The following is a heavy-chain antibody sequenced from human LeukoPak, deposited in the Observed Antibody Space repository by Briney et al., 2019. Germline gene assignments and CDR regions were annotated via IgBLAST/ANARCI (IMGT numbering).Heavy chain of an antibody. J-gene: IGHJ4*02. CDR1: GGSISSYY. CDR2: IYYSGST. V-gene: IGHV4-59*08. CDR3: VRHQYSYGFFDY. D-gene: IGHD5-18*01. Sequence: SETLSLTCTVSGGSISSYYWSWIRQPPGKGLEWIGYIYYSGSTNYNPSLKSRVTISVDTSKNQFSLKLSSVTAADTAVYYCVRHQYSYGFFDYWGQGTLVTVSS.